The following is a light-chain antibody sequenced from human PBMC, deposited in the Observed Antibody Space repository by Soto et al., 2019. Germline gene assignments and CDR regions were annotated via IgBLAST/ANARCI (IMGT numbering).Light chain of an antibody. V-gene: IGKV3-15*01. CDR3: HQYLNLPQA. CDR2: GAS. Sequence: ETVMTQSPATLSVSPGERATLSCRASESVSSYLAWYQQKPGQAPRLLIYGASARATGVPARFSGSGSGTDFTLIISSLQPEDFAVYYCHQYLNLPQAFRQGTKVEIK. CDR1: ESVSSY. J-gene: IGKJ1*01.